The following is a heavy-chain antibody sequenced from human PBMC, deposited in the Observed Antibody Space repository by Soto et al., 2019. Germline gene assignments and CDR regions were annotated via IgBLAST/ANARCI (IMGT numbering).Heavy chain of an antibody. J-gene: IGHJ4*02. Sequence: QVQLVESGGGVVQPGRSLRLSCAASGFTFSSYGMHWVRQAPGKGLEWVAVISYDGSNKYYADSVKGRFTISRDNSKNTRYLQMNSLRAEDTAGYYCAKDLSYDSSGGLGYWGQGTLVTVSS. CDR1: GFTFSSYG. CDR2: ISYDGSNK. V-gene: IGHV3-30*18. D-gene: IGHD3-22*01. CDR3: AKDLSYDSSGGLGY.